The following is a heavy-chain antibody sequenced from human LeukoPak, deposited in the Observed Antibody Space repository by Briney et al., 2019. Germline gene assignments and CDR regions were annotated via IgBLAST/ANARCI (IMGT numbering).Heavy chain of an antibody. Sequence: GGSPRLSSAPSGFTFTTSGMRWVRQAPGKSLEWVSAISASASGTYYADSAKGRFTISRDNSRNTLDLRMSALGAVDTAVCCCAKGVWLESWGEGALGIVS. J-gene: IGHJ1*01. CDR2: ISASASGT. CDR1: GFTFTTSG. CDR3: AKGVWLES. V-gene: IGHV3-23*01. D-gene: IGHD5/OR15-5a*01.